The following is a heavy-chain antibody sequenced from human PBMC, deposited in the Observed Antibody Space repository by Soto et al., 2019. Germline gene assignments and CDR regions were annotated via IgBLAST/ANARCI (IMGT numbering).Heavy chain of an antibody. J-gene: IGHJ4*02. V-gene: IGHV1-2*02. CDR1: GYTFAAYY. D-gene: IGHD4-17*01. Sequence: ASVKVSCKTSGYTFAAYYIHWIRQAPGQGLELMGWINPTSGGTVYAQNFQDRVTMTRDTSISTAYMELRRLNSDDTAVYYCARDPDYGDYWGYFFDSWGQGTPVTVSS. CDR3: ARDPDYGDYWGYFFDS. CDR2: INPTSGGT.